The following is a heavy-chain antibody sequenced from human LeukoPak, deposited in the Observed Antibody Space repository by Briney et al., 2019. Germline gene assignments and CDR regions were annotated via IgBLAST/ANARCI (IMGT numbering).Heavy chain of an antibody. CDR3: ARGVVTDDYYMDV. J-gene: IGHJ6*03. D-gene: IGHD2-21*02. Sequence: PSQTLSLTCTVSGGSISSGRYYWTWIRQPAGKGLEWIGRLYTNDNTNYNPSLESRVSISVDTSKSQFYLQLTSVTAADTAVYFCARGVVTDDYYMDVWGKGTTVIASS. CDR2: LYTNDNT. V-gene: IGHV4-61*02. CDR1: GGSISSGRYY.